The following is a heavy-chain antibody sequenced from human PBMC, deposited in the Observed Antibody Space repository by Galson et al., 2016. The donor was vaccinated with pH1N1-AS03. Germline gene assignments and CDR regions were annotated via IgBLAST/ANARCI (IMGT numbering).Heavy chain of an antibody. V-gene: IGHV2-5*02. D-gene: IGHD6-19*01. Sequence: PALVKPTQTLTLTCTFSGFSLTTSAVGVVCIRQPPGKALEWLALIYWDDTKLYSPSLKSRLTITKDTSKNQVVLTMTNLDPVDTATYYCAHTSGWLPDKWGQGALVTVSS. CDR1: GFSLTTSAVG. CDR2: IYWDDTK. J-gene: IGHJ4*02. CDR3: AHTSGWLPDK.